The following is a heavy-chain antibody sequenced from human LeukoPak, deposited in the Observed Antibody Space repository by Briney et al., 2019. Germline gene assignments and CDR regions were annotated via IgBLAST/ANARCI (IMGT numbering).Heavy chain of an antibody. Sequence: GESLKISCKGPGYSFTSYWIGWVRQMPGEGLEWMGIIYPGDSETTYSPSFEGQVTISADKSISTAYLQWSSLKASDTAMHYCARLWGRRDHFDYWGQGTLVTVSS. CDR3: ARLWGRRDHFDY. CDR2: IYPGDSET. D-gene: IGHD3-16*01. CDR1: GYSFTSYW. V-gene: IGHV5-51*01. J-gene: IGHJ4*02.